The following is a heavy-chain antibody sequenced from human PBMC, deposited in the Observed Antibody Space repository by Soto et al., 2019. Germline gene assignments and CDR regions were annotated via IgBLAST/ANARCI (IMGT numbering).Heavy chain of an antibody. Sequence: GESLRPSCEACGFTSSNALMSWVRQAPGKGLEWVGRIKSKTDGGTTDYAAPVKGRFTISRDDSKNTLYLQMNSLKTEDTAVYYCTTARVAVSLGAFDIWGQGTMVTV. CDR3: TTARVAVSLGAFDI. V-gene: IGHV3-15*01. J-gene: IGHJ3*02. CDR1: GFTSSNAL. D-gene: IGHD3-16*01. CDR2: IKSKTDGGTT.